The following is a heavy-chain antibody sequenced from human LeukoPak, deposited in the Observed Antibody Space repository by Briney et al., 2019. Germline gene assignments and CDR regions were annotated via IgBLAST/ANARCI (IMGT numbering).Heavy chain of an antibody. J-gene: IGHJ6*02. Sequence: TSETLSLTCTVSGGSISSYYWSWIRQPPGKGLEWIGYIYYSGSTNYNPSLKSRVTISVDTSKNQFSLKLSSVTAADTDVYYCARGGPLKYYYDSSGYPSYYYYYGMDVWGQGTTVTVSS. CDR2: IYYSGST. CDR3: ARGGPLKYYYDSSGYPSYYYYYGMDV. D-gene: IGHD3-22*01. V-gene: IGHV4-59*01. CDR1: GGSISSYY.